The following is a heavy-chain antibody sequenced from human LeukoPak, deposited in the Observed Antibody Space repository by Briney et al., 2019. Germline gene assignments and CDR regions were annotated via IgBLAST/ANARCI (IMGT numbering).Heavy chain of an antibody. Sequence: GALRLSCVVSGIPFSDYYMNGIRKAPGKGLEWISYISSSSSYTDYADSVKGRFTISRDNAKSALYLQMHSLRLEDTAVYYCAAGTAADFWGQGTLVTVSS. D-gene: IGHD6-13*01. CDR3: AAGTAADF. V-gene: IGHV3-11*03. CDR2: ISSSSSYT. J-gene: IGHJ4*02. CDR1: GIPFSDYY.